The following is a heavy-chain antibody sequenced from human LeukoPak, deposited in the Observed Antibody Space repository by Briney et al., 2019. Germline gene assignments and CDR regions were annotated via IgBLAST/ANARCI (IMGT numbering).Heavy chain of an antibody. J-gene: IGHJ3*02. CDR3: ARDSFNYPKGAFDI. CDR1: GGSISSYY. Sequence: SETLSLTCTVPGGSISSYYWSWIRQPAGKGLEWIGRIYTSGSTNYNPSLKSRVTISVDTSKNQFSLKLSSVTAADTAVYYCARDSFNYPKGAFDIWGQGTMVTVSS. D-gene: IGHD1-7*01. V-gene: IGHV4-4*07. CDR2: IYTSGST.